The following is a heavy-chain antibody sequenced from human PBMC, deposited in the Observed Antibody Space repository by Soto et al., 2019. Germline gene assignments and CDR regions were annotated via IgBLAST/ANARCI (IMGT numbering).Heavy chain of an antibody. Sequence: EVQLVESGGGLVKPGGSLRLSCAASGFTFRSYSMNWVRQAPGKGLEWVSSISSSSSYIYYADSVKGRFTISRDNAKNSLSLQMNSLRAEDTAVYYCTRWTEWRTRTNDYWGQGSLVSVSS. D-gene: IGHD3-3*01. V-gene: IGHV3-21*01. CDR1: GFTFRSYS. CDR3: TRWTEWRTRTNDY. J-gene: IGHJ4*02. CDR2: ISSSSSYI.